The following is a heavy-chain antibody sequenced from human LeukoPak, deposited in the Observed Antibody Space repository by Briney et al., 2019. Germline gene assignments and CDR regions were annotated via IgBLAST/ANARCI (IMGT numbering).Heavy chain of an antibody. J-gene: IGHJ5*02. CDR1: GYTFTSYD. Sequence: GASVKVSCKASGYTFTSYDINWVRQATGQGLEWMGWMNPNSGNTGYAQKFQGRVTMTRNTSISTAYMELSSLRSEDTAVYYCARGYHYDYVWGSYRTNRFDPWGQGTLVTVSS. CDR3: ARGYHYDYVWGSYRTNRFDP. D-gene: IGHD3-16*02. CDR2: MNPNSGNT. V-gene: IGHV1-8*01.